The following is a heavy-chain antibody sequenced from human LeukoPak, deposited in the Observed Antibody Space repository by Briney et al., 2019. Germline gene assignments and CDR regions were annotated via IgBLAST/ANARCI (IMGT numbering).Heavy chain of an antibody. CDR1: GGSISSYY. CDR2: IYYSGST. J-gene: IGHJ4*02. CDR3: AREGADSSGYYREYYFDY. D-gene: IGHD3-22*01. Sequence: SETLSLTCTVSGGSISSYYWSWIRQPPGKGLEWIGYIYYSGSTNYNPSLTSRVTISVDTSKNQFSLKLSSVTAADTAVYYCAREGADSSGYYREYYFDYWGQGTLVTVSS. V-gene: IGHV4-59*01.